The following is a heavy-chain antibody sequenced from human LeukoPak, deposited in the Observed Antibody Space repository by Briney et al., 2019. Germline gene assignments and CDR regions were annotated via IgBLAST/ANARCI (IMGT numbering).Heavy chain of an antibody. D-gene: IGHD2-21*02. V-gene: IGHV3-48*03. CDR2: ITSSGSTI. J-gene: IGHJ4*02. CDR1: GFTFSSFE. Sequence: GASLRLSCAASGFTFSSFEMNWVRQAPGKGLEWISYITSSGSTIYYADSVKGRFTISRDNAKNSLYLQMNSLRAEDTAVYYCAVAYCGDDCLGYYIDSWGQGTLVAVSS. CDR3: AVAYCGDDCLGYYIDS.